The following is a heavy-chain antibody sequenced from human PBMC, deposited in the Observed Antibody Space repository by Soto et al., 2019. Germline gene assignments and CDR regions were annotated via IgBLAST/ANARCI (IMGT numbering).Heavy chain of an antibody. Sequence: EVQLVESGGGLVKPGGSLRLSCAASGFTFSSYSMNWVRQGPGKGLEWVSSISSSSSYIYYADSVKGRFTISRDNAKNSLYLQMNSLRAEDTAVYYCARVHGDYGANWFDPWGQGTLVTVSS. CDR1: GFTFSSYS. J-gene: IGHJ5*02. CDR2: ISSSSSYI. CDR3: ARVHGDYGANWFDP. V-gene: IGHV3-21*01. D-gene: IGHD4-17*01.